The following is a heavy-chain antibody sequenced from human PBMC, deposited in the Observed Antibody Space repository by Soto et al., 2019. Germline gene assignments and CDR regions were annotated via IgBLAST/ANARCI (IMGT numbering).Heavy chain of an antibody. CDR1: GGSISSGGYY. J-gene: IGHJ6*02. CDR3: ARGGITIFGVVRGMDV. V-gene: IGHV4-31*03. Sequence: QVQLQESGPGLVKPSQTLSLTCTVSGGSISSGGYYWSWIRQHPGKGLEWIGYIYYSGSTYYNPSLKSRVTISVDTSKNPFSLKLSSVTAADTAVYYCARGGITIFGVVRGMDVWGQGTTVTVSS. D-gene: IGHD3-3*01. CDR2: IYYSGST.